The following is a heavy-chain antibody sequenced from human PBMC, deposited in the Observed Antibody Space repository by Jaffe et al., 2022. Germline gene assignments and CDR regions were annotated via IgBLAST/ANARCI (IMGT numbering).Heavy chain of an antibody. D-gene: IGHD6-13*01. Sequence: QVQLQESGPGLVKPSETLSLTCTVSGGSISSYYWSWIRQPPGKGLEWIGYIYYSGSTNYNPSLKSRVTISVDTSKNQFSLKLSSVTAADTAVYYCARVGSSLGPNFDYWGQGTLVTVSS. CDR1: GGSISSYY. V-gene: IGHV4-59*01. CDR3: ARVGSSLGPNFDY. J-gene: IGHJ4*02. CDR2: IYYSGST.